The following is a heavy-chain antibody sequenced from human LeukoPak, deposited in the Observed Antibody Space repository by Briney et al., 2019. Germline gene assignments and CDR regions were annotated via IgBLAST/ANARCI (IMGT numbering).Heavy chain of an antibody. J-gene: IGHJ5*02. V-gene: IGHV1-18*01. Sequence: ASVKVSCKASGYTFTSYCISWVRQAPGQGLEWMGWISAYNGNTNYAQKLQGRVTMTTDTSTSTAYMELRSLRSDDTAVYYCARMRPYCSSTSCYRRNWFDPWGQGTLVTVSS. CDR1: GYTFTSYC. D-gene: IGHD2-2*01. CDR3: ARMRPYCSSTSCYRRNWFDP. CDR2: ISAYNGNT.